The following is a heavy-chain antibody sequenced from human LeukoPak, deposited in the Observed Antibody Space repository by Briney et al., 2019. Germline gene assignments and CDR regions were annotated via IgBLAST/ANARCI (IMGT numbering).Heavy chain of an antibody. Sequence: GTSLRLSCVASGFTFTKYAMDWVRQAPGKGLEWVASISFDDTNKVYADAVRRRFTISRDKPNNTLYLQMNSLRAEDTGVYYCARDCSSAVCYAAFDFWGQGVLVTVSS. CDR3: ARDCSSAVCYAAFDF. CDR1: GFTFTKYA. CDR2: ISFDDTNK. D-gene: IGHD2-2*01. V-gene: IGHV3-30-3*01. J-gene: IGHJ4*02.